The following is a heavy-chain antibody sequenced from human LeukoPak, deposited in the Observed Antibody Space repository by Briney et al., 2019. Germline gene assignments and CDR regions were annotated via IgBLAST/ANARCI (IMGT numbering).Heavy chain of an antibody. J-gene: IGHJ4*02. CDR3: ARLYYYDSSGPPL. V-gene: IGHV4-39*01. D-gene: IGHD3-22*01. Sequence: KPSETLSLTCSVSGGSISTSNYYWGWIRQPPGKGLEWIANIYYSGRTYYNPSLKSRVTISMGTSKNQFSLKLSSVTAADTAVYYCARLYYYDSSGPPLWGQGTLVTVSS. CDR1: GGSISTSNYY. CDR2: IYYSGRT.